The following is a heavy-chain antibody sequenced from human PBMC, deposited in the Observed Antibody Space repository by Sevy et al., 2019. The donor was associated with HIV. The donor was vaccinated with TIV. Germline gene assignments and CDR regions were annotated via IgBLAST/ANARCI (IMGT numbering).Heavy chain of an antibody. CDR1: GYTFTSYD. CDR3: ARGHSDCSSTSCYGKSYYYGMDV. V-gene: IGHV1-8*01. CDR2: MNPNSGNT. Sequence: ASVKVSCKASGYTFTSYDINWVRQATGQGLEWMGWMNPNSGNTGYAQKFQGRVTMTRNTSISTAYMELSSLGSEDTAEYYCARGHSDCSSTSCYGKSYYYGMDVWGQGTTVTVSS. D-gene: IGHD2-2*01. J-gene: IGHJ6*02.